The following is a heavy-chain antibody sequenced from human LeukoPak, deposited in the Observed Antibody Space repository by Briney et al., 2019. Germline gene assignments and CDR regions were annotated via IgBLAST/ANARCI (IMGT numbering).Heavy chain of an antibody. CDR1: GFTLDVYA. CDR3: ARAAAGPYYYYYGMDV. J-gene: IGHJ6*04. D-gene: IGHD6-13*01. CDR2: FGWDGGST. V-gene: IGHV3-43D*04. Sequence: GGSLRLSCAPSGFTLDVYAMHWVRQARGKGREGFSLFGWDGGSTYYADSVKGRFTISRDNSKNSLYLQMNSLRAEDTALYYCARAAAGPYYYYYGMDVWGKGTTVTVSS.